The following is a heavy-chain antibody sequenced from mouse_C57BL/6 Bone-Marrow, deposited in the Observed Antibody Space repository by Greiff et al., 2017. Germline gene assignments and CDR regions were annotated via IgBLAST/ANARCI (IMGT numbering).Heavy chain of an antibody. CDR3: ARPAQYGNYWYFDV. CDR2: ILPSIGRT. Sequence: QVQLKESGSELRSPGSSVKLSCKDFDSEVFPIAYMSWVRQKPGHGFEWIGGILPSIGRTIYGEKFEDKATLAAETLSNTAYLELNRLTSEDSSIYYGARPAQYGNYWYFDVWGTGTTVTVSS. V-gene: IGHV15-2*01. J-gene: IGHJ1*03. D-gene: IGHD2-1*01. CDR1: DSEVFPIAY.